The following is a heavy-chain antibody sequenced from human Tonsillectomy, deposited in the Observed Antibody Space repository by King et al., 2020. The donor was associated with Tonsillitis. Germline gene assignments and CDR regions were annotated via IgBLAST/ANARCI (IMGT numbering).Heavy chain of an antibody. J-gene: IGHJ4*02. CDR2: IRYDGTNK. V-gene: IGHV3-30*02. CDR1: EFTFSSCG. Sequence: VQLVESGGGVVQPGGSLRLACAASEFTFSSCGMHWVRQAPGKGLEWVAFIRYDGTNKYYADSVKGRFTISRDNSKNTLYLQMNSLRAEDTAVYYCAKDLSSGWTTSGIFDYWGQGNLVTVSS. CDR3: AKDLSSGWTTSGIFDY. D-gene: IGHD6-19*01.